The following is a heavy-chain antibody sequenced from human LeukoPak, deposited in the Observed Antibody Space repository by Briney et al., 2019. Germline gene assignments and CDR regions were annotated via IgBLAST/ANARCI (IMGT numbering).Heavy chain of an antibody. CDR2: IYHSGST. Sequence: SETLSLTCNVSGYSISTGYYWGWIRQPPGKGLEWIGSIYHSGSTYYNPSLKSRVTISVDTSKNQFSLKLSSVTAADTAVYYCARTMTANDAFDIWGQGTMVTVSS. D-gene: IGHD3-22*01. J-gene: IGHJ3*02. CDR3: ARTMTANDAFDI. V-gene: IGHV4-38-2*02. CDR1: GYSISTGYY.